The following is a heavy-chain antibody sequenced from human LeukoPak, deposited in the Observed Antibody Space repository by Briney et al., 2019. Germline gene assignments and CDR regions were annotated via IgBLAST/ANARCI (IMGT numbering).Heavy chain of an antibody. D-gene: IGHD4-17*01. CDR2: ISGSGGST. Sequence: GGSLRLSCAASGFTFSSYAMSWVRQAPGKGLEWVSAISGSGGSTYYPDSVKGRFTISRDNSKNTLYLQMNSLRAEDTAVYYSAKGEGPTVTYGVDYWGQGTLVTVSS. CDR3: AKGEGPTVTYGVDY. V-gene: IGHV3-23*01. CDR1: GFTFSSYA. J-gene: IGHJ4*02.